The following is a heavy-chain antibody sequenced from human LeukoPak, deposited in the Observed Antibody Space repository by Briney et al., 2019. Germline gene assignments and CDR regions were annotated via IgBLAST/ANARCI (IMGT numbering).Heavy chain of an antibody. V-gene: IGHV3-53*01. J-gene: IGHJ6*02. CDR3: ASQGGYNSGWYFYYYYGMDV. CDR2: IYSGGST. CDR1: GFTVSSNY. Sequence: PGGSLRLSCAASGFTVSSNYMSWVRQAPGKGLEWVSVIYSGGSTYYADSVKGRFTISRDNSKNTLYLQMNSLRAEDTAVYYCASQGGYNSGWYFYYYYGMDVWGQGTTVTVSS. D-gene: IGHD6-19*01.